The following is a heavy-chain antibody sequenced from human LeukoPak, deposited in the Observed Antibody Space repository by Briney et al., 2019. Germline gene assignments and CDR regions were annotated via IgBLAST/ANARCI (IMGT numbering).Heavy chain of an antibody. D-gene: IGHD6-6*01. J-gene: IGHJ4*02. CDR3: ASLLSSIAARDDY. V-gene: IGHV4-39*07. CDR1: GGSISSSSYY. Sequence: PSETLSLTCTVSGGSISSSSYYWGWIRRPPGKGLEWIGSIYYSGSTYYNPSLKSRVTISVDTSKNQFSLKLSSVTAADTAVYYCASLLSSIAARDDYWGQGTLVTVSS. CDR2: IYYSGST.